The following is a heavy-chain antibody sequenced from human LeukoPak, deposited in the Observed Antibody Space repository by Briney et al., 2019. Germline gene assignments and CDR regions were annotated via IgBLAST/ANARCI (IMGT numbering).Heavy chain of an antibody. D-gene: IGHD6-6*01. V-gene: IGHV1-46*01. CDR2: INPTGGST. J-gene: IGHJ4*02. Sequence: GASVKVSCKASGYTFPSYFMHWVRQAPGQGLEWMGIINPTGGSTTYAQKFQGRVTMTRDTSTSTVYMELSSLRSDDTAVYYCTRTAARRFDDRGQGTLVTVSS. CDR1: GYTFPSYF. CDR3: TRTAARRFDD.